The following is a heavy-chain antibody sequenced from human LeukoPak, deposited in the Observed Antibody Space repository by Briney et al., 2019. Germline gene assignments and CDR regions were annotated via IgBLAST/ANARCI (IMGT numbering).Heavy chain of an antibody. D-gene: IGHD6-13*01. Sequence: GGSLRLSCAASGFTFSSYSMNWVRQAPGKGLEWVSSISSSSSYIYYADSVKGRFTISRDNAKNSLYLQMNSLRAEDTAVYYCARDLEPLAAAGTGYWGQETLVTVSS. CDR3: ARDLEPLAAAGTGY. CDR1: GFTFSSYS. J-gene: IGHJ4*02. CDR2: ISSSSSYI. V-gene: IGHV3-21*01.